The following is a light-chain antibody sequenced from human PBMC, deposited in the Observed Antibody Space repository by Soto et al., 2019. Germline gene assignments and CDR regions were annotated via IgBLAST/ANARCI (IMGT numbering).Light chain of an antibody. V-gene: IGKV3-20*01. CDR2: GTF. Sequence: EIVMTQSPATLSVSPGERVTLSCRASQSVTSNLAWYQQKPGQAPRLLISGTFSRASGVPDRFSGSGSGTDFNHTISRLEPEDFAVYYCQQYSSSPLTFGGGTKVDIK. CDR3: QQYSSSPLT. J-gene: IGKJ4*01. CDR1: QSVTSN.